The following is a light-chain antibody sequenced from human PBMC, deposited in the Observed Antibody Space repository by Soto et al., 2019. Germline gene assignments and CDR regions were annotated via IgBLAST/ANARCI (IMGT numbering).Light chain of an antibody. CDR3: QQYGSSGT. CDR2: GAS. V-gene: IGKV3-20*01. CDR1: QSVSNNY. J-gene: IGKJ1*01. Sequence: LTPAPGTLSLSPGASATLSCRASQSVSNNYLAWYQQKPGQAPRLLIYGASNRATGIPDRFSGSGSGTDFTLTISRLEPEDFAVYYCQQYGSSGTFGQGTKVDIK.